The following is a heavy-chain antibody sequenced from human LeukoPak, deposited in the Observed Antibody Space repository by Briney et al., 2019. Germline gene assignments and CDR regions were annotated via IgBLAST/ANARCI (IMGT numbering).Heavy chain of an antibody. CDR1: GFTFSSYA. D-gene: IGHD5-24*01. CDR3: AKSGYNRFDY. J-gene: IGHJ4*02. V-gene: IGHV3-23*01. CDR2: ISGSGGST. Sequence: GGSLRLSCAASGFTFSSYAMSWVRQAPGRGLEWVSTISGSGGSTYYADSVKGRFTISRDNSKSTLYLQINSLRAEDTAVYYCAKSGYNRFDYWGQGTLVTVSS.